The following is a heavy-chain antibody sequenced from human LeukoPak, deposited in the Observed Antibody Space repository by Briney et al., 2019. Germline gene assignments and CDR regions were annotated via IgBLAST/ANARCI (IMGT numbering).Heavy chain of an antibody. J-gene: IGHJ3*02. Sequence: SSETLSLTCGVSGGSITSSSYYWGWIRQPPGKGLEWIGYIYYSGSTNYNPSLKGRVTISADTTKNQFSLQLSSVTAADTAVYYCARGQRAFDIWGQGTMVTVSS. V-gene: IGHV4-39*01. CDR1: GGSITSSSYY. CDR2: IYYSGST. CDR3: ARGQRAFDI.